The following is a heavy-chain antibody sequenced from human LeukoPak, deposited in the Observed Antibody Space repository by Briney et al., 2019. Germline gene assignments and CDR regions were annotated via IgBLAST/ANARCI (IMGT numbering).Heavy chain of an antibody. CDR3: AKDRHPYYYDSSGFDY. J-gene: IGHJ4*02. CDR2: IYSGGST. V-gene: IGHV3-53*01. D-gene: IGHD3-22*01. Sequence: TGGSLRLSCAASGFTVSSNYMSWVRQAPGKGLEWVSVIYSGGSTYYADSVKGRFTISRDNSKNTLYLQMNSLRAEDTAVYYCAKDRHPYYYDSSGFDYWGQGTLVTVSS. CDR1: GFTVSSNY.